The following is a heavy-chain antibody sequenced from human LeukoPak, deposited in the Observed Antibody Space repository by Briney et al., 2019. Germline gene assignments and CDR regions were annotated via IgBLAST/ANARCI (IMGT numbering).Heavy chain of an antibody. CDR1: GGSISSGGYY. V-gene: IGHV4-31*03. D-gene: IGHD5-24*01. CDR2: IYYSGST. J-gene: IGHJ3*01. CDR3: ARGFSRDGAFDL. Sequence: SETLSLTCTVSGGSISSGGYYWSWIRQHPGKGMEWIGYIYYSGSTYYNPSLKSRVTISVDTSKNQFSLKLSSVTAADTAVYYCARGFSRDGAFDLWGQGTMVTVSS.